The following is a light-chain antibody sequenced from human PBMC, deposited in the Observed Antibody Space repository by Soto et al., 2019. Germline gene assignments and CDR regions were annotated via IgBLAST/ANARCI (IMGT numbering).Light chain of an antibody. J-gene: IGLJ1*01. V-gene: IGLV2-11*01. Sequence: QSVMTQPRSVSGSPGQSVTISCTGTSSDVGGYNYVSWYQQHPGKAPKLMIYDVSKRPSGVPDRFSGSKSGNTASLTISGLQAEDVAYYYCCSYAGSYTFYVFGTGTKLTVL. CDR2: DVS. CDR1: SSDVGGYNY. CDR3: CSYAGSYTFYV.